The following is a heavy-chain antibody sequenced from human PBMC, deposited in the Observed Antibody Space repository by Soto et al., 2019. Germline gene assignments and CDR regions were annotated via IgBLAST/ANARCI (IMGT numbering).Heavy chain of an antibody. CDR3: AGGLGDGYNRGGFFDY. V-gene: IGHV3-33*01. J-gene: IGHJ4*02. D-gene: IGHD5-12*01. Sequence: GGSLRLSCAASGFTFSSYGMHWVRQAPGKGLEWVAVIWYDGSNKYYADSVKGRFTISRDNSKNTLYMQMNSLRAEDTAVYYCAGGLGDGYNRGGFFDYWGQGTLVTVSS. CDR2: IWYDGSNK. CDR1: GFTFSSYG.